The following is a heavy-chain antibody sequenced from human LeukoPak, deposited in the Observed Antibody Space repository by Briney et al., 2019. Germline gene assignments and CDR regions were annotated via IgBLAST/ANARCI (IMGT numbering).Heavy chain of an antibody. J-gene: IGHJ5*02. CDR2: IYYSGST. CDR1: GGSISSYY. D-gene: IGHD3-22*01. Sequence: PSETLSLTCTVSGGSISSYYWSWIRQPPGKGLEWIGYIYYSGSTNYNTSLRSRVTISGEKSKKQFSLKLSSVTAADTAVYYCARDGDYDSSGYYPWGQGTLVTVSS. CDR3: ARDGDYDSSGYYP. V-gene: IGHV4-59*01.